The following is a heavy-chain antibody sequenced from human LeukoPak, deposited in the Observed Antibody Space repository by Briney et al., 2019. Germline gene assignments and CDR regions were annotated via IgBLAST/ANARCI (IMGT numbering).Heavy chain of an antibody. CDR2: IYTSGST. CDR3: ARVLQRAFFDY. V-gene: IGHV4-61*02. D-gene: IGHD3-3*02. Sequence: SQTLSLTCTVSGGSISSGSYYWSWIRQPAGKGLEWIGRIYTSGSTNYNPSLKSRVTISVDTSKNQFSLKLSSVAAADTAVYYCARVLQRAFFDYWGQGTLATVSS. CDR1: GGSISSGSYY. J-gene: IGHJ4*02.